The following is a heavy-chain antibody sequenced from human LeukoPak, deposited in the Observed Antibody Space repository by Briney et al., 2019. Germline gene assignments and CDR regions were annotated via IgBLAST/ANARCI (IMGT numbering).Heavy chain of an antibody. CDR2: ISSSSNYI. V-gene: IGHV3-21*01. D-gene: IGHD1-20*01. Sequence: GGSLRLSCSASGFTFNTYAMSWVRQAPGKGLEWVSSISSSSNYIYYADSVKGRFTISRDNSMNTLYLQMNSLRTEDTAVYYCTKVARYNWNDVGIFDAFDIWGQGTMVTVSS. CDR3: TKVARYNWNDVGIFDAFDI. J-gene: IGHJ3*02. CDR1: GFTFNTYA.